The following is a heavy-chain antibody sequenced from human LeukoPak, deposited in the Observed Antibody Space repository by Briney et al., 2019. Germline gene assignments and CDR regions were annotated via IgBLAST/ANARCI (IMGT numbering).Heavy chain of an antibody. CDR1: GFTFSSYW. D-gene: IGHD3-10*01. V-gene: IGHV3-7*01. CDR2: IKQDGSEK. J-gene: IGHJ3*02. Sequence: GGSLRLSCAASGFTFSSYWMSWVRQAPGKGLEWVANIKQDGSEKYYVDSVKGRFTISRDNAKNSLYLQMNSLRAEDTAVYYCARDSVRRRGGEVNASDIWGQGTMVTVSS. CDR3: ARDSVRRRGGEVNASDI.